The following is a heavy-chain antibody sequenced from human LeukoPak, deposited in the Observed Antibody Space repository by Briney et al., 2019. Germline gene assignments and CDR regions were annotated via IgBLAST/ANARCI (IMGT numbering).Heavy chain of an antibody. Sequence: ASVKVSCKAPGYTFTSYGISWVRQAPGQGLEWMGWISPYNANTNYAQKLQGRVTMTTDTSTSTAYMELRSLRSDDTAVYYCASTTVTTGEDYFDYWGQGTLVTVSS. CDR1: GYTFTSYG. D-gene: IGHD4-17*01. J-gene: IGHJ4*02. V-gene: IGHV1-18*01. CDR2: ISPYNANT. CDR3: ASTTVTTGEDYFDY.